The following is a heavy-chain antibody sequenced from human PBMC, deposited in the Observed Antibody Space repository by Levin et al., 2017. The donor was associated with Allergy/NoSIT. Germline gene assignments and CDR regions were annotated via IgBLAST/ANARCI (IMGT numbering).Heavy chain of an antibody. CDR1: GFTFSSNW. Sequence: PGGSLRLSCAASGFTFSSNWMNWVRQAPGKGLECVASIKQDGSEKHYVDSVKGRFTISRDNAKNSLYLQMNNLGAEDTAVYFCATRRGGGSGYFDYWGQGTLVTVSS. D-gene: IGHD3-16*01. V-gene: IGHV3-7*01. CDR2: IKQDGSEK. J-gene: IGHJ4*02. CDR3: ATRRGGGSGYFDY.